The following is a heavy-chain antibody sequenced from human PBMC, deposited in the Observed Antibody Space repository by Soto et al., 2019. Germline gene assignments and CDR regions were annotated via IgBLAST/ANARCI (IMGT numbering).Heavy chain of an antibody. CDR2: INAGNGNT. J-gene: IGHJ4*02. CDR1: GYTFTSYA. V-gene: IGHV1-3*01. Sequence: ASVQVSCKASGYTFTSYAMHWVRQAPGQRLEWMGWINAGNGNTKYSQKFQGRVTITRDTSASTAYMELSSLRSEDTAVYYCAREDIVVVVAALGYWGQGTLVTVSS. CDR3: AREDIVVVVAALGY. D-gene: IGHD2-15*01.